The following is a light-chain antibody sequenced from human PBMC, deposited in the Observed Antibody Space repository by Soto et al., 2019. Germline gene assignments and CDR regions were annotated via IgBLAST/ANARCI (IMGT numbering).Light chain of an antibody. Sequence: QSALTQPASVSGSPGQSITISCTGTSSDVGGYDYVSWYQQHPGKAPKLMIYDVTTRPSGVSNRFSGSKSGNTASLTISGLQAEDEADYYCSSFTSSFTFVFGGGTKVTVL. CDR3: SSFTSSFTFV. V-gene: IGLV2-14*01. CDR2: DVT. J-gene: IGLJ2*01. CDR1: SSDVGGYDY.